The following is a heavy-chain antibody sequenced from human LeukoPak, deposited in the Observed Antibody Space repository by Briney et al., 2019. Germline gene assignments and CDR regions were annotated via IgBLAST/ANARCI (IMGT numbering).Heavy chain of an antibody. J-gene: IGHJ4*02. D-gene: IGHD2-15*01. Sequence: GASVKVSCKASGYTFPSYGISWVRQAPGQGLEWMGWISAYNGNTNYAQKLQGRVTITTDTSTSTAYMELRSLRSDDTAVYYCARDLNVVVVAAIPGYWGQGTLVTVSS. V-gene: IGHV1-18*01. CDR2: ISAYNGNT. CDR1: GYTFPSYG. CDR3: ARDLNVVVVAAIPGY.